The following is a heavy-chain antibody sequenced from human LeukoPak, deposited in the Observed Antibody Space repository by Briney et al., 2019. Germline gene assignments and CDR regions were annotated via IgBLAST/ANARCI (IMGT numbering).Heavy chain of an antibody. CDR2: FDPEDGET. V-gene: IGHV1-24*01. Sequence: ASVKVSCKVSGYTLTELSMHWVRQAPGKGLEWMGGFDPEDGETIYAQKFQGRVTMTEDTSTDTAYMKLSSLRSEGTAVYYCATVWGGSSSWYENYFDYWGQGTLVTVSS. CDR3: ATVWGGSSSWYENYFDY. J-gene: IGHJ4*02. D-gene: IGHD6-13*01. CDR1: GYTLTELS.